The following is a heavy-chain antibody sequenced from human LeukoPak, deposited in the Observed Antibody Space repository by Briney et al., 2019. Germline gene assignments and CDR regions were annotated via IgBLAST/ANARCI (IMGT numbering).Heavy chain of an antibody. V-gene: IGHV1-69*06. D-gene: IGHD4-17*01. J-gene: IGHJ5*02. CDR2: IIPIFDTA. CDR3: ARRGFYGDLRDP. CDR1: GGTFSTYA. Sequence: GASVKVSCKASGGTFSTYAINWVRQAPGQGLEWMGGIIPIFDTANYAQKFQGRVTITADKSTSTAYMELSSLRSEDTAVYYCARRGFYGDLRDPWGQGTLVTVSS.